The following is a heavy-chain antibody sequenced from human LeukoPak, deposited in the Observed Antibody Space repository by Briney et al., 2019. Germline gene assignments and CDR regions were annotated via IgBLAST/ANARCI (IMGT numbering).Heavy chain of an antibody. CDR3: ARDSGWLRYHD. Sequence: GGSLRLSCVGSGFTFSTHGMNWGRQAPGKGLEWVSGIGGSGIGHSTHYADSVKGRFTISRDNSKKMVYLQMDSLRAEDTALYYCARDSGWLRYHDWGQGALVTVSS. D-gene: IGHD5-12*01. CDR1: GFTFSTHG. J-gene: IGHJ4*02. CDR2: IGGSGIGHST. V-gene: IGHV3-23*01.